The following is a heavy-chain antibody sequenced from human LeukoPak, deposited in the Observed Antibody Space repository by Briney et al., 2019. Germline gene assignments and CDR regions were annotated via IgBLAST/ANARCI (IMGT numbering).Heavy chain of an antibody. J-gene: IGHJ6*02. CDR1: GGTFSSYA. D-gene: IGHD6-19*01. CDR2: IIPIIGVA. Sequence: GASVKVSCKASGGTFSSYAIYWVRQAPGQGLEWVGRIIPIIGVAHSAQKFQDRVTVSADKSTNTAYMELSSLRSEDTAVYYCARGADSSGWLGDTFYFGLDLWGQGTMVTVSS. CDR3: ARGADSSGWLGDTFYFGLDL. V-gene: IGHV1-69*04.